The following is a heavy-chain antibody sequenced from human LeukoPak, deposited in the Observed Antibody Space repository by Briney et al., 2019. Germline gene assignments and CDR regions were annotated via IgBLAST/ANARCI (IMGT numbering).Heavy chain of an antibody. CDR2: IYYSGST. CDR3: ARVSYCSSTSCYTGSNYYYYYMDV. Sequence: SETLSLTCTVSGGSISSSSYYWGWIRQPPGKGLEWIGSIYYSGSTYYNPSLKSRVTISVDTSKNQFSLKLSSVTAADTAVDYCARVSYCSSTSCYTGSNYYYYYMDVWGKGTTVTVSS. CDR1: GGSISSSSYY. D-gene: IGHD2-2*02. V-gene: IGHV4-39*07. J-gene: IGHJ6*03.